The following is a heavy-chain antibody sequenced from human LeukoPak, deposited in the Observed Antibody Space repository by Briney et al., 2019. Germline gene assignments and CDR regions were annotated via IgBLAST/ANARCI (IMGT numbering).Heavy chain of an antibody. CDR1: GFTFSSYG. V-gene: IGHV3-30*02. D-gene: IGHD2-8*02. CDR2: IRYDGSNK. CDR3: AKDQSWRVWWGPMDV. Sequence: GGSLRLSCAASGFTFSSYGMHWVRQAPGKGLEWVAFIRYDGSNKYYADSVKGRFTISRDNSKNTLYLQMNSLRAEDTAVYYCAKDQSWRVWWGPMDVWGKGTTVTVSS. J-gene: IGHJ6*03.